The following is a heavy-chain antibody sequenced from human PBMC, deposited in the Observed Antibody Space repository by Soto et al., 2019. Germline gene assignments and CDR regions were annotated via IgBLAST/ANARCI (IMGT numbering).Heavy chain of an antibody. J-gene: IGHJ6*02. V-gene: IGHV3-30*18. CDR3: AKDQTTGPTYYDFWSGYSNYYGMDV. Sequence: GGSLRLSCAASGFTFSSYGMHWVRQAPGKGLEWVAVISYDGSNKYYADSVKGRFTISRDNSKNTLYLQMNSLRAEDTAVYYCAKDQTTGPTYYDFWSGYSNYYGMDVWGQGTTVTVSS. CDR2: ISYDGSNK. CDR1: GFTFSSYG. D-gene: IGHD3-3*01.